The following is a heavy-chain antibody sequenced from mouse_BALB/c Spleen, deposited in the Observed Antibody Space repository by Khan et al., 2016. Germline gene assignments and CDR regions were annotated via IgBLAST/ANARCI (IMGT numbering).Heavy chain of an antibody. CDR1: GYSITSDYT. V-gene: IGHV3-2*02. CDR2: IRYSGGT. CDR3: ARRGNYDGFYFDY. Sequence: EVQLQESGPGLVKPSQSLSLTCAITGYSITSDYTWNWIRQFPGNKLKWMGYIRYSGGTSYNPSLKSRISITRDTSKNQFFLQLNSVTTEDTATYYCARRGNYDGFYFDYWGQGTTLTVSS. J-gene: IGHJ2*01. D-gene: IGHD2-4*01.